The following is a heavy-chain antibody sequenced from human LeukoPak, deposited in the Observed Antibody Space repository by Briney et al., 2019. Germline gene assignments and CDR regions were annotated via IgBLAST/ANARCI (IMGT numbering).Heavy chain of an antibody. Sequence: PSETLSLTCSVSGDSIRSHYWSWIRQPPGKGLEWIGYVYYSGSTNYNPSLNSRVTISLDTSKKQFSLKLSSVTAADTAVYYCARVVVPAASAFDIWGQGTMVTVSS. J-gene: IGHJ3*02. V-gene: IGHV4-59*08. CDR3: ARVVVPAASAFDI. CDR2: VYYSGST. D-gene: IGHD2-2*01. CDR1: GDSIRSHY.